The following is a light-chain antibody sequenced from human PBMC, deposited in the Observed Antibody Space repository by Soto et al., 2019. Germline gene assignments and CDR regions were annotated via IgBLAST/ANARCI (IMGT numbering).Light chain of an antibody. CDR1: NNDVGGYNY. V-gene: IGLV2-14*01. Sequence: QSALTQPASVSASRGQSITISCTGTNNDVGGYNYVSWYQQHPVKAPQVLIFEVSNRPSGVSNRFSGSKSGNTASLTISGLQADDEADYYCSSYTSSHTWVFGGGTKVTVL. CDR3: SSYTSSHTWV. CDR2: EVS. J-gene: IGLJ2*01.